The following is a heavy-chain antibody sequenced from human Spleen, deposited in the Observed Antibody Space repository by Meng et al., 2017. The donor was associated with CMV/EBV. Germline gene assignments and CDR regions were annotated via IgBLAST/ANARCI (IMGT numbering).Heavy chain of an antibody. CDR2: IYYSGST. Sequence: QQQLPEPGPGLVKPSEALALTCTVSGGSISSSSYYLGWIRQPPEKGLEWIGSIYYSGSTYYNPSLKSRVTISVDTSKNQFSLKLSSVTAADTAVYYCARVGDLMTLFDPWGQGTLVTVSS. CDR1: GGSISSSSYY. V-gene: IGHV4-39*07. D-gene: IGHD3/OR15-3a*01. J-gene: IGHJ5*02. CDR3: ARVGDLMTLFDP.